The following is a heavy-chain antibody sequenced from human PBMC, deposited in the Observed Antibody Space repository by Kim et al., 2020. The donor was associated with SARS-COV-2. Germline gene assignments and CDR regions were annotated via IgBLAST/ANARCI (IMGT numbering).Heavy chain of an antibody. CDR2: INDSGST. V-gene: IGHV4-34*01. D-gene: IGHD1-1*01. CDR3: ERYGQQGQGCRFDP. CDR1: GGSFSAFY. Sequence: SETLSLTCAVSGGSFSAFYWRWIRQSPGKGLEWIGEINDSGSTQYNPSLKSRVTIFLDASKNQFALKVYSVTAADTAIYYCERYGQQGQGCRFDPWGQGT. J-gene: IGHJ5*02.